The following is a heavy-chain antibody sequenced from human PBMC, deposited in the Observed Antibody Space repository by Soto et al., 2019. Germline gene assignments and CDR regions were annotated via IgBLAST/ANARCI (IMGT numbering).Heavy chain of an antibody. CDR2: IYYSGST. D-gene: IGHD2-2*01. V-gene: IGHV4-30-4*01. J-gene: IGHJ4*02. Sequence: PSETLSLTCTVSGGSISSGDYYWSWIRQPPGKGLEWIGYIYYSGSTYYNPSLKSRVTISVDTSKSQFSLKLSSVTAADTAVYYCARSSTSNLYFDYWGQGTLVTVSS. CDR3: ARSSTSNLYFDY. CDR1: GGSISSGDYY.